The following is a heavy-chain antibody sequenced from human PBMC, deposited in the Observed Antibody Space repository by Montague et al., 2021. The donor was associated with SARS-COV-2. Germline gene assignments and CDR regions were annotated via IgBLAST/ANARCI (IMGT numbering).Heavy chain of an antibody. V-gene: IGHV3-48*03. CDR2: ISTSAYTT. CDR3: TRDYRSIVGDGLDI. D-gene: IGHD3-16*02. CDR1: GFTFSNYD. J-gene: IGHJ3*02. Sequence: SLRLSCAASGFTFSNYDMNWVRQAPGKGPEWISYISTSAYTTSYAGSVKGRFTISRDNGKNSLSLQMNSLRVEDTAVYYCTRDYRSIVGDGLDIWGRGTKVTVSS.